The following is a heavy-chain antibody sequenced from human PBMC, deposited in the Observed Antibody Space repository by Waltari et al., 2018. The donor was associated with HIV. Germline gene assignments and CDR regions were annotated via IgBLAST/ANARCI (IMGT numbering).Heavy chain of an antibody. CDR1: GFAFTDSY. J-gene: IGHJ4*02. D-gene: IGHD6-19*01. CDR2: FGRSCNRT. V-gene: IGHV3-11*01. CDR3: ARGRQWLAFDF. Sequence: QMQLVESGGRLVKPGGSLRLSCAASGFAFTDSYMNLVRQPPGKELEFVALFGRSCNRTYYAYSVRGRFNISRDNAAKFLYLQMDSLRVDDTATYYCARGRQWLAFDFWGQGNVVAVSS.